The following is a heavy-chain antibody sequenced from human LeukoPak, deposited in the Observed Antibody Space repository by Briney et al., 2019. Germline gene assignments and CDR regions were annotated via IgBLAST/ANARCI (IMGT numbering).Heavy chain of an antibody. CDR3: ARVHYNTAMVDIDY. CDR2: XXSSXSTX. Sequence: PGGSLRLSCAAXGXXXXXXXXXXXXXAPXXXXXXXXXXXSSXSTXYYAXSVKGRFTISRDNGKNSLYLQMNSLRAEDTAVXYXARVHYNTAMVDIDYWGQGTLVTVSS. V-gene: IGHV3-48*03. D-gene: IGHD5-18*01. J-gene: IGHJ4*02. CDR1: GXXXXXXX.